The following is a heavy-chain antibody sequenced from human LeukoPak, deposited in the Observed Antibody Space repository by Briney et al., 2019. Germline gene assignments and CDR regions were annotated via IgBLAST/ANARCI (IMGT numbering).Heavy chain of an antibody. D-gene: IGHD3-10*01. CDR3: ARGDYYGSGSRYFDY. Sequence: SETLSLTCTVSGGSISSYYWNWIRQPPGKGLEWSGYFYHSGSTYYNPSLKSRVTISVDTSKTQFSLKLSSVTAADTAVYYCARGDYYGSGSRYFDYWGQGTLVTVSS. CDR2: FYHSGST. CDR1: GGSISSYY. J-gene: IGHJ4*02. V-gene: IGHV4-59*12.